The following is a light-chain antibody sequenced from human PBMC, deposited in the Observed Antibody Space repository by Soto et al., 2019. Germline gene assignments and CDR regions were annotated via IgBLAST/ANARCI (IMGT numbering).Light chain of an antibody. Sequence: QSALTQPASVSGSPGQSITISCTGTSSDVGSYNLVSWYQQYSGKAPKLMIYEVNNRPSGVSNRFSGSKSGNTASLTISGLQAEDEADYYCSSFTTTRTYVFGAGTKLTVL. CDR3: SSFTTTRTYV. CDR2: EVN. V-gene: IGLV2-14*02. CDR1: SSDVGSYNL. J-gene: IGLJ1*01.